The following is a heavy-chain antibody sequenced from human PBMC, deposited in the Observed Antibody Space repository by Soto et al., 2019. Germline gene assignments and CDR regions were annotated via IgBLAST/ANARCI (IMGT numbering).Heavy chain of an antibody. D-gene: IGHD7-27*01. CDR3: TTDSNPGDRSDY. CDR1: GFTFSNAW. J-gene: IGHJ4*02. Sequence: GGSLRLSCAASGFTFSNAWMSWVRQAPGKGLEWVGRIKSKTDGGTTDYAATVKGRFTISRDDSKNTLYLQMNSLKTEDTAVYYCTTDSNPGDRSDYWGQGTLVTVSS. CDR2: IKSKTDGGTT. V-gene: IGHV3-15*01.